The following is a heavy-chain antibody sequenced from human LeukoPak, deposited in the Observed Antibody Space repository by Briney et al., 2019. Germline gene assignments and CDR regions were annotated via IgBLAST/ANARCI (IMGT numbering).Heavy chain of an antibody. CDR2: INSDGSST. D-gene: IGHD3-10*01. Sequence: GGSLRLPCAASGFTFSIYWMHWVRQATGKGRVCVSRINSDGSSTSYADSVKGRFTISRDNAKNTLYLQMNSLRAEDTAVYYCAKGSGSYYNWYFDLWGRGTLVTVSS. V-gene: IGHV3-74*01. J-gene: IGHJ2*01. CDR3: AKGSGSYYNWYFDL. CDR1: GFTFSIYW.